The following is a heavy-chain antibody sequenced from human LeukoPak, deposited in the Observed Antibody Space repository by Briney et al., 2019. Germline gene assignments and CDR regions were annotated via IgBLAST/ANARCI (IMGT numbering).Heavy chain of an antibody. J-gene: IGHJ4*02. CDR1: GYTFTNYG. D-gene: IGHD6-19*01. Sequence: ASVKVSCKASGYTFTNYGINWVRQAPGQGLEWMGWITTYNGNTNYAQKLQGRVSMTTDTSTSTAYMELRSLRSDDTAIYYCARGSGSGSDGNGNDYWGQGTLVTVSS. V-gene: IGHV1-18*01. CDR3: ARGSGSGSDGNGNDY. CDR2: ITTYNGNT.